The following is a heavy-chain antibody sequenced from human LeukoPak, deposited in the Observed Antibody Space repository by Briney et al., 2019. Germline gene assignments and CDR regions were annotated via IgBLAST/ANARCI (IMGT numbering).Heavy chain of an antibody. V-gene: IGHV5-51*01. Sequence: GESLKISCKGSGYTFTSYWIGWVGQMHGKGLGWMGIIYPGDSDTRYSPSFQGQVTISADKSISTAYLQWSSLKASDTAMYYCARHLSWFDPWGQGTLVTVSS. CDR1: GYTFTSYW. CDR2: IYPGDSDT. CDR3: ARHLSWFDP. J-gene: IGHJ5*02.